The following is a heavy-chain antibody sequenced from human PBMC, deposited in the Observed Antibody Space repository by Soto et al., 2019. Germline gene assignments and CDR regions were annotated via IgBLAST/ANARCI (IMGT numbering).Heavy chain of an antibody. J-gene: IGHJ4*02. CDR2: IIPIFGTA. CDR1: GGTFSSYA. V-gene: IGHV1-69*13. Sequence: SVKVSCKASGGTFSSYAISWVRQAPGQGLEWIGGIIPIFGTANYAQKFQGRVTITADESTSTAYMELSSLRSEDTAVYYCARDWGGYVQPGPYYFDFWGQGTLVTVSS. CDR3: ARDWGGYVQPGPYYFDF. D-gene: IGHD1-1*01.